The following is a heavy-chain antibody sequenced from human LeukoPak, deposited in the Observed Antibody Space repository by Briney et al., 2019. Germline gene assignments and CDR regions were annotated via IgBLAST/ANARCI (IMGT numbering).Heavy chain of an antibody. D-gene: IGHD3-3*01. CDR2: IYYSGST. V-gene: IGHV4-59*01. CDR1: GGSISSYY. J-gene: IGHJ6*03. CDR3: ARSAPSTIFGVVTQAHYYYYYYMDV. Sequence: PSETLSLTCTVSGGSISSYYWSWIRQPPGKGLERIGYIYYSGSTNYNPSLKSRVTISVDTSKNQFSLKLSSVTAADTAVYYCARSAPSTIFGVVTQAHYYYYYYMDVWGKGTTVTVSS.